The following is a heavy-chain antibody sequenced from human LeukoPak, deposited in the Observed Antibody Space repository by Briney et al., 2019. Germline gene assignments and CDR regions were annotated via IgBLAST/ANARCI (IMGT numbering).Heavy chain of an antibody. J-gene: IGHJ4*02. CDR3: ARRGFGESDY. D-gene: IGHD3-10*01. CDR2: IYYSGST. CDR1: GGSISSYY. Sequence: SETLSLTCTVSGGSISSYYWSWIRQPPGKGLEWIGYIYYSGSTNYNPSLKSRVTISVDTSKNQFSLKLSSVTAADTAVYYCARRGFGESDYWGQGTLVTVSS. V-gene: IGHV4-59*08.